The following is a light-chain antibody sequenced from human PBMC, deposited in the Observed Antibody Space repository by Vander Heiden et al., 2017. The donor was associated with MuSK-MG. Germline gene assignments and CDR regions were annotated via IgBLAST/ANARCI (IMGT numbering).Light chain of an antibody. CDR2: DAS. CDR3: QRDSDLAFT. J-gene: IGKJ3*01. Sequence: DVQVTQSPSSLSASVADRVTITCQASHHISDALSWHQQKPGKVPNVLIYDASKLESGVPSRFSAGGSGTHFNLTIDNLQPEDLATYFCQRDSDLAFTVGSGTTLD. V-gene: IGKV1-33*01. CDR1: HHISDA.